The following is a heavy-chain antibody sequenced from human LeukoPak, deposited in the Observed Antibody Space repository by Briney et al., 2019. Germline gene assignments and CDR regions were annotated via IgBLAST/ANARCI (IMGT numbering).Heavy chain of an antibody. V-gene: IGHV1-69*04. CDR2: IYPILGIV. CDR3: ARAGYSSGWYGTSCDY. CDR1: GGTFSSYA. Sequence: ASVTVSCMASGGTFSSYAISWVRQAPGQGLEWMGRIYPILGIVNYAQTLQGGVTLTAEKSPRTANMELSSLRSEDTAGYYCARAGYSSGWYGTSCDYWGQRTLVTVSS. J-gene: IGHJ4*02. D-gene: IGHD6-19*01.